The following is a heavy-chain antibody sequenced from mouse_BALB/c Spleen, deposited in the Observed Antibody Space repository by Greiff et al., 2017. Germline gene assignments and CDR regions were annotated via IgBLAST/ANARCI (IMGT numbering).Heavy chain of an antibody. V-gene: IGHV2-3*01. CDR3: AKVEGFLLRNGFAY. J-gene: IGHJ3*01. CDR1: GFSLTSYG. CDR2: IWGDGST. D-gene: IGHD1-1*01. Sequence: VKLMESGPGLVAPSQSLSITCTVSGFSLTSYGVSWVRQPPGKGLEWLGVIWGDGSTNYHSALISRLSISKDNSKSQVFLKLNSLQTDDTATYYCAKVEGFLLRNGFAYWGQGTLVTVSA.